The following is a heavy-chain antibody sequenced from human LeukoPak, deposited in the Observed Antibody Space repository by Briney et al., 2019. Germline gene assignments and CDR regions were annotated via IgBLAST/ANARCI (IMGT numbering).Heavy chain of an antibody. CDR1: GGSFSGYY. J-gene: IGHJ6*02. CDR3: ARAYCGGDCYGVDYYYYGMDV. CDR2: INHSRRT. V-gene: IGHV4-34*01. Sequence: PSETLSLTCAVYGGSFSGYYWSWIRQPPGKGLEWIGEINHSRRTNYNPSLKNRVTISVDTSRNQFSLILSSVTAADTAVYYCARAYCGGDCYGVDYYYYGMDVWGQGTTVTVSS. D-gene: IGHD2-21*02.